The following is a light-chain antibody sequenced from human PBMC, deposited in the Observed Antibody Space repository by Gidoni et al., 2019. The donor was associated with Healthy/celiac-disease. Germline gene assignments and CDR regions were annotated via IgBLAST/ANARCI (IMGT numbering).Light chain of an antibody. V-gene: IGKV1-39*01. Sequence: DIQLTHSPSSLPASVGDRATITSRASQSISSYLNWYQQKPGKAPKLLIYAASSLQSGVPSRFSGSGSGTDFTLTISSLQPEDFATYYCQQSYSTPPTFGGGTKVEIK. CDR3: QQSYSTPPT. J-gene: IGKJ4*01. CDR2: AAS. CDR1: QSISSY.